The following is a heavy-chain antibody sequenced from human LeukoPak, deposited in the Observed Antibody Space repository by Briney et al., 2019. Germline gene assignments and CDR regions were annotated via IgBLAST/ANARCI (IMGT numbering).Heavy chain of an antibody. CDR3: ARHDVVPVIRRGFDF. Sequence: SETLSLTCTVSGGSVSGFYWSWIRQPPGKGLEWIGYIFYTGTTLYCPSLKSRVTMSVDTSVNQFSLKLSSMTAADTAVYYCARHDVVPVIRRGFDFWGQGALVTVSS. CDR2: IFYTGTT. D-gene: IGHD2-21*02. J-gene: IGHJ4*02. V-gene: IGHV4-59*08. CDR1: GGSVSGFY.